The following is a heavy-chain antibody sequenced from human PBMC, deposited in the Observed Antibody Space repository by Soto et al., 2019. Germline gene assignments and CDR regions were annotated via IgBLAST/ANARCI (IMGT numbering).Heavy chain of an antibody. Sequence: GGSLRLSCAASGFTFSSYGMHWVRQAPGKGLEWVAVISYDGGNEYYADSVKGRFTISRDNSNNTLYLQMNNLRAEDTAVYYCAKDEYWGSYFYYYMDVWGKGTTVTVSS. CDR3: AKDEYWGSYFYYYMDV. D-gene: IGHD3-16*01. V-gene: IGHV3-30*18. J-gene: IGHJ6*03. CDR1: GFTFSSYG. CDR2: ISYDGGNE.